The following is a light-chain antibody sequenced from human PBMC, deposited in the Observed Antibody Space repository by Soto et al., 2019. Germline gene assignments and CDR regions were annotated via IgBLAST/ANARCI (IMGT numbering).Light chain of an antibody. J-gene: IGKJ3*01. V-gene: IGKV2-29*01. CDR1: QSLLQSDGNTY. CDR3: QQYGSSPFT. Sequence: IVITQTPLSLSVTPGQPASIACKSSQSLLQSDGNTYLYWYQQKPGKAPKLLIYKASSLESGVPSRFSGSGSGADFTLTINRLEPEDFAAYYCQQYGSSPFTFGPGTKVDIK. CDR2: KAS.